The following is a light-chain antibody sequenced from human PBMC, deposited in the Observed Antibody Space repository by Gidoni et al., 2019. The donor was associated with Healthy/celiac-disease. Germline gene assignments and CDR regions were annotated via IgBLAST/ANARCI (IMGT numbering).Light chain of an antibody. J-gene: IGKJ4*01. CDR3: QQYYSYPLT. V-gene: IGKV1-8*01. Sequence: AIRMTQSQSSFSASTGDRVTITCRASQGISSYLAWYQQKPGKAPKLLIYAASPLQSGVPSRFRGSGSVTAFTLTLSCLQSEDFATYYCQQYYSYPLTFGGWTKVEIK. CDR2: AAS. CDR1: QGISSY.